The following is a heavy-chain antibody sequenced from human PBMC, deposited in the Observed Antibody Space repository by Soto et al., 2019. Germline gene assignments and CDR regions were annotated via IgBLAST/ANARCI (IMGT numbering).Heavy chain of an antibody. Sequence: ASVKVSCKASGGTFSSYTISWVRQAPGQGLEWMGRIIPILGIANYAQKFQGRVTITADKSTSTAYMELSSLRSEDTAVYYCARGIRYSGDYFDYWGQGTLVTVSS. V-gene: IGHV1-69*02. CDR3: ARGIRYSGDYFDY. CDR1: GGTFSSYT. CDR2: IIPILGIA. D-gene: IGHD3-9*01. J-gene: IGHJ4*02.